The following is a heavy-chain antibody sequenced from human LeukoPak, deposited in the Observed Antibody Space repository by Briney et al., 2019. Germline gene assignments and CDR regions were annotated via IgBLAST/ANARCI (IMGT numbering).Heavy chain of an antibody. CDR3: ARVMVRGVIILKISHFDY. CDR2: INHSGST. J-gene: IGHJ4*02. CDR1: GGSFSGYY. Sequence: PSDTLSLTCAVYGGSFSGYYWSWIRQPPGKGLEWIGEINHSGSTNYNPYLKNRVTIPVDTSKNQFSLKLSSVTAADTAVYYCARVMVRGVIILKISHFDYWGQGTLVTVSS. V-gene: IGHV4-34*01. D-gene: IGHD3-10*01.